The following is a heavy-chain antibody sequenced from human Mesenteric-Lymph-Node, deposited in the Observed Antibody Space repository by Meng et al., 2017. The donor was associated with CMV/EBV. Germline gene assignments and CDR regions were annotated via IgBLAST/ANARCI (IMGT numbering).Heavy chain of an antibody. J-gene: IGHJ4*02. CDR3: ARDLIVGAPTFDY. D-gene: IGHD1-26*01. V-gene: IGHV3-30*04. CDR2: ISSDGSHK. CDR1: GFTFSSYV. Sequence: GGSLRLSCAASGFTFSSYVMHWVRQAPGKGLEWVAVISSDGSHKYYADSVKGRFTISRDNSKNTLYLQMNSLRAEDTAVYYCARDLIVGAPTFDYWGQGTLVTVSS.